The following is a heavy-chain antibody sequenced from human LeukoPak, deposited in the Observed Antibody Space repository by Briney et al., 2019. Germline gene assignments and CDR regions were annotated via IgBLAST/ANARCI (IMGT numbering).Heavy chain of an antibody. D-gene: IGHD3-16*01. V-gene: IGHV3-30*02. Sequence: GGSLRLSCAASGLIFSSYGMHWVRQAPGEGLEWVAYIRHDESKTFYADSGKGRFTISRDNSKNTLYLQMHSLRAEDTALYHCAKPVIPSAYQGTYYMDVWGKGTTVTVSS. CDR3: AKPVIPSAYQGTYYMDV. CDR2: IRHDESKT. J-gene: IGHJ6*03. CDR1: GLIFSSYG.